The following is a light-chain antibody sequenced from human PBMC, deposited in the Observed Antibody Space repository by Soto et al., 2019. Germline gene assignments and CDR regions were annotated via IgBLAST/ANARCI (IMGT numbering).Light chain of an antibody. J-gene: IGKJ5*01. Sequence: EIGFPQSPANVSLSPGERATLACRASQSVSSYLAWYQQKPGQAPRLLIYEASNRATGIPARFSGSGSGTDLTLTVSSLEPEDFAVYYCQQRSNWPTITFGQGTRLEIK. CDR2: EAS. CDR1: QSVSSY. V-gene: IGKV3-11*01. CDR3: QQRSNWPTIT.